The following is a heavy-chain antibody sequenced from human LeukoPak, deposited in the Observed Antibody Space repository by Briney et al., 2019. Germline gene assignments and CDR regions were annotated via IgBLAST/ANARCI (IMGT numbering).Heavy chain of an antibody. Sequence: PGGSLGLSCAASGFHFGDSDMHWVRQAPGKGLEWVSSISWNSGPMGYGDSVKGRFTVSRDNAKSSLYLQMNSLRTEDTAFYYCVKDKNYYGSGNAHFDFWGQGTLVTVSS. D-gene: IGHD3-10*01. V-gene: IGHV3-9*01. J-gene: IGHJ4*02. CDR1: GFHFGDSD. CDR3: VKDKNYYGSGNAHFDF. CDR2: ISWNSGPM.